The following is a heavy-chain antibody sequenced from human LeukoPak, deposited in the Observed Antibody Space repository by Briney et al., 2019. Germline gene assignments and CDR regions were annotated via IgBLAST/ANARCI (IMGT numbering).Heavy chain of an antibody. CDR3: ARVSSGWYGIIDY. V-gene: IGHV4-34*01. Sequence: KPSETLSLTCAVYGGSFSGYYWSWIRQPPGKGLEWIGEINHSGSTNYNPSLKSRVTISVDTSKNQFPLKLSSVTAADTAVYYCARVSSGWYGIIDYWGQGTLVTVSS. CDR2: INHSGST. D-gene: IGHD6-19*01. J-gene: IGHJ4*02. CDR1: GGSFSGYY.